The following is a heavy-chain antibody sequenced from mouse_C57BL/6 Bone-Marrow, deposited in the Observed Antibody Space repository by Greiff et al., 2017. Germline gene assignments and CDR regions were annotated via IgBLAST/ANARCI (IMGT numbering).Heavy chain of an antibody. Sequence: VQLQESGPGLVAPSQSLSITCTVSGFSLTSYAISWVRQPPGKGLEWLGVIWTGGGTNYNSALKSRLSISKDNSKSQVFLKMNSLQTDDTARYYCARRYYGSSYPYYYAMDYWGQGTSVTVSS. CDR1: GFSLTSYA. CDR3: ARRYYGSSYPYYYAMDY. V-gene: IGHV2-9-1*01. J-gene: IGHJ4*01. D-gene: IGHD1-1*01. CDR2: IWTGGGT.